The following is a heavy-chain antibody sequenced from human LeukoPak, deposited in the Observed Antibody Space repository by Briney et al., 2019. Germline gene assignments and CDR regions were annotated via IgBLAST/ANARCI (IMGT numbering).Heavy chain of an antibody. D-gene: IGHD3-22*01. CDR1: GFTFSSYA. J-gene: IGHJ4*02. Sequence: SLRLSCAASGFTFSSYAMHWVRQAPGKGLEWVAVISYDGSNKYYADSVKGRFTISRDNSKNTLYLQMNSLRAENTAVYYCASPLNYYDSSGLSDYWGQGTLVTVSS. V-gene: IGHV3-30-3*01. CDR2: ISYDGSNK. CDR3: ASPLNYYDSSGLSDY.